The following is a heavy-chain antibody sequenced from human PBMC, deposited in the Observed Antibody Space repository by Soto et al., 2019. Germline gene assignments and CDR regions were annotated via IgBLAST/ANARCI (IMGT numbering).Heavy chain of an antibody. J-gene: IGHJ4*02. V-gene: IGHV3-11*06. CDR3: AKAHLPMIVVVPFDY. D-gene: IGHD3-22*01. CDR2: ISSSSSYT. CDR1: GFTFSDYY. Sequence: SLRLSCAASGFTFSDYYMSWIRQAPGKGLEWVSYISSSSSYTNYADSVKGRFTISRDNSKNTLYLQMNSLRAEDTAVYYCAKAHLPMIVVVPFDYWGQGTLVTVSS.